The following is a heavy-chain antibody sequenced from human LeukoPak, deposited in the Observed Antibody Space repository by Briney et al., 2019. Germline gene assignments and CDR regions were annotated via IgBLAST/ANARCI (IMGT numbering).Heavy chain of an antibody. J-gene: IGHJ4*02. Sequence: GGSLRLSCAASGFTFSSYSMNWVRQAPGKGLEWVSSISSSSSYIYYADSVKGRFTISRDNAKNSLYLQMNSLRAEDTAVYYCARGFGGTYYYDSSGYLDYWGQGTLVTVSS. CDR3: ARGFGGTYYYDSSGYLDY. CDR1: GFTFSSYS. D-gene: IGHD3-22*01. CDR2: ISSSSSYI. V-gene: IGHV3-21*01.